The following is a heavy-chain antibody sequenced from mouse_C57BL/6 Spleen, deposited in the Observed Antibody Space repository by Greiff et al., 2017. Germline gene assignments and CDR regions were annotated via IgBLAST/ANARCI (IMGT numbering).Heavy chain of an antibody. CDR3: ARRGFTTVVFDY. CDR2: INPNNGGT. D-gene: IGHD1-1*01. V-gene: IGHV1-26*01. Sequence: VQLQQSGPELVKPGASVKISCKASGYTFTDYYMNWVKQSHGKSLEWIGDINPNNGGTSYNQKFKGKATLTVDKSSSTAYMELRSLTSEDSAVYYCARRGFTTVVFDYWGQGTTLTVSS. J-gene: IGHJ2*01. CDR1: GYTFTDYY.